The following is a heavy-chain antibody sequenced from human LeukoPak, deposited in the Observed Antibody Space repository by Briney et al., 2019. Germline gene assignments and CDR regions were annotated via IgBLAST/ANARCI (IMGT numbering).Heavy chain of an antibody. V-gene: IGHV4-30-4*01. CDR1: GGSISSGDYY. Sequence: SQTLSLTCTVSGGSISSGDYYWSWIRQPPGKGLEWIGYIYYSGRTYYNPSLKSRVTISVDTSKNQFSLKLSSVTAADTAVYYCASRRAVAGAAEYFQHWGQGTLVTVSS. CDR2: IYYSGRT. J-gene: IGHJ1*01. CDR3: ASRRAVAGAAEYFQH. D-gene: IGHD6-19*01.